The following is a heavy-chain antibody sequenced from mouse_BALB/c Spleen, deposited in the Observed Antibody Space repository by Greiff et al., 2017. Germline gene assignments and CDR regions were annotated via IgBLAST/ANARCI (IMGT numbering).Heavy chain of an antibody. CDR3: ATAMITYFDY. CDR1: GYSITSDYA. D-gene: IGHD2-4*01. CDR2: ISYSGST. Sequence: VQLKESGPGLVKPSQSLSLTCTVTGYSITSDYAWNWIRQFPGNKLEWMGYISYSGSTSYNPSLKSRISITRDTSKNQFFLQLNSVTTEDTATYYCATAMITYFDYWGQGTTLTVSS. J-gene: IGHJ2*01. V-gene: IGHV3-2*02.